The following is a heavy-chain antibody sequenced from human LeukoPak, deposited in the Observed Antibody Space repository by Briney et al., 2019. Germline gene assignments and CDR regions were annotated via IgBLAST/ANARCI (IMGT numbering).Heavy chain of an antibody. V-gene: IGHV4-38-2*02. CDR2: IYHSGST. J-gene: IGHJ3*02. CDR1: GYSISSGYY. Sequence: SETLSLTCTVSGYSISSGYYWGCFRQPPGKGLEWIASIYHSGSTYYNPSLKSRVTISVDTSRNQFSLKLSSVTAADTAVYYCAADRTGLAFDIWGQGTMVTVSS. CDR3: AADRTGLAFDI. D-gene: IGHD3-22*01.